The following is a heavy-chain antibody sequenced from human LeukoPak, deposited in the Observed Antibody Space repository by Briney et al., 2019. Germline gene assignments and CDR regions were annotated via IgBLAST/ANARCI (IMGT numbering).Heavy chain of an antibody. Sequence: ASVKVSCKASGYTLTGYYMHCVRQAPGQGLEWMGWINPNSGGTNYAQKFQGRVTMTRDTSISTAYMELSRLRSDDTAVYYCARSTRGQLGRNNDYWGQGTLVTVSS. J-gene: IGHJ4*02. CDR1: GYTLTGYY. V-gene: IGHV1-2*02. D-gene: IGHD6-13*01. CDR3: ARSTRGQLGRNNDY. CDR2: INPNSGGT.